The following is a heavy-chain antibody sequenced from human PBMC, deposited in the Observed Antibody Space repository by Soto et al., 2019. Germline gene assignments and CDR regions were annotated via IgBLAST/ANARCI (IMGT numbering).Heavy chain of an antibody. CDR2: IWNDGINK. J-gene: IGHJ4*02. V-gene: IGHV3-33*01. CDR1: GFIFSSYG. D-gene: IGHD4-4*01. CDR3: ARDRGSDYSNFDS. Sequence: QVQLGESGGGVVQPGRSLRLSCAPSGFIFSSYGMHRVRQAPGKGLAWVAVIWNDGINKNYADSVKGRFTISRDNSKNMLYLQMNSLTGEDTAVYYCARDRGSDYSNFDSWGQGTLVTVSS.